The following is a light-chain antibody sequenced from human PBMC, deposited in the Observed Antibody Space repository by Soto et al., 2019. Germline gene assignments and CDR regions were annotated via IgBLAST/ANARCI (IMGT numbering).Light chain of an antibody. V-gene: IGKV1-6*01. Sequence: AIQMTHSPSSLSASVGDRVTITCRASQAIRNDLGWYQQKPGKAPQLLIYAASSLQSGVPSRFSGSGSGTDFTLTISSLQPEDFATYYCLQDYNYPYTFGQGTKLEIK. J-gene: IGKJ2*01. CDR2: AAS. CDR1: QAIRND. CDR3: LQDYNYPYT.